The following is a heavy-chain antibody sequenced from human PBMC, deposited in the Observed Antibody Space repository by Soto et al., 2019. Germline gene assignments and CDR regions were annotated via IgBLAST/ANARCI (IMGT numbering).Heavy chain of an antibody. CDR1: GGSISSYY. CDR3: ARVGRGWYTDWYFDL. D-gene: IGHD6-19*01. J-gene: IGHJ2*01. V-gene: IGHV4-59*01. CDR2: IYYSGST. Sequence: QVQLQESGPGLVKPSETLSLTCTVSGGSISSYYWSWIRQPPGKGLEWIGYIYYSGSTNYNPSLTSRFTISVDTSKNQFALKLSSVTAADTAVYYCARVGRGWYTDWYFDLWGRGTLVTVSS.